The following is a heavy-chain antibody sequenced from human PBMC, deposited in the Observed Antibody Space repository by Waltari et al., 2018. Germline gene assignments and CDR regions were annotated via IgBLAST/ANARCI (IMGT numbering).Heavy chain of an antibody. CDR1: GFTFSSYG. D-gene: IGHD6-13*01. CDR2: IRYDGSNK. V-gene: IGHV3-30*02. J-gene: IGHJ5*02. CDR3: AKDTEIAAAGSPPPA. Sequence: QVQLVESGGGVVQPGGSPRLSCAASGFTFSSYGMHWVRQAPGKGLEWVAFIRYDGSNKYYADSVKGRFTISRDNSKNTLYLQMNSLRAEDTAVYYCAKDTEIAAAGSPPPAWGQGTLVTVSS.